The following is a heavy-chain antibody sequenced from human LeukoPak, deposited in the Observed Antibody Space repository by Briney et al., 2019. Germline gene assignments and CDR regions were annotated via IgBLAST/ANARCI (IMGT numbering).Heavy chain of an antibody. Sequence: SETLSLICSVSRASISNNNYYWGWIRQPPGKGLEWIGNIYHSGTTYYNPSLPSLKGRVTILMDTSKNQFSLRLRSVTAADTAVYFCASLRKRGGAFDLWGQGTVVTVSS. CDR3: ASLRKRGGAFDL. CDR1: RASISNNNYY. V-gene: IGHV4-39*07. CDR2: IYHSGTT. J-gene: IGHJ3*01.